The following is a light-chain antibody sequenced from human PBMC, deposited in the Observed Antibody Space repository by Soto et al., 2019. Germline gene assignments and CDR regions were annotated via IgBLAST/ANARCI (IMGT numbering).Light chain of an antibody. CDR3: HQYDSWT. CDR2: GAS. V-gene: IGKV3-20*01. J-gene: IGKJ1*01. Sequence: DIVFTQSPGTLSLSPGERAGLSCRASQSVSSNLAWYQQKPGQAPRLLIYGASSRATGIPDRFSGSGSGTDFTLTISRLEPEDFAVYYCHQYDSWTFGQGTKVDIK. CDR1: QSVSSN.